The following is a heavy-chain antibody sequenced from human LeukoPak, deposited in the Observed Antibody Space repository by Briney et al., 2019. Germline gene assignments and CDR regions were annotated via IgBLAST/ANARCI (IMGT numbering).Heavy chain of an antibody. CDR2: ISSSSSTI. D-gene: IGHD6-13*01. CDR1: GFTFSDYY. CDR3: AREFRAAGKDAFDI. V-gene: IGHV3-11*04. Sequence: GGSLRLSCAASGFTFSDYYMSWIRQAPGKGLEWVSYISSSSSTIYYADSVKGRFTISRDNAKNSLYLQMNSLRAEDTAVYYCAREFRAAGKDAFDIWGQGTMVTVSS. J-gene: IGHJ3*02.